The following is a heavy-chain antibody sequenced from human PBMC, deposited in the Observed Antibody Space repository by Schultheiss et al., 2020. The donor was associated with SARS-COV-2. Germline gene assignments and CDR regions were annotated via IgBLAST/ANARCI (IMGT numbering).Heavy chain of an antibody. J-gene: IGHJ4*02. Sequence: GESLKISCKGSGYSFTSYWIGWVRQMPGKGLEWMGIIYPGDSDTRYSPSFQGQVTISADKSISTAYLQWSSLKASDTAMYYCARVGMFGELFWYFDYWGQGTLVTVSS. D-gene: IGHD3-10*02. V-gene: IGHV5-51*01. CDR3: ARVGMFGELFWYFDY. CDR1: GYSFTSYW. CDR2: IYPGDSDT.